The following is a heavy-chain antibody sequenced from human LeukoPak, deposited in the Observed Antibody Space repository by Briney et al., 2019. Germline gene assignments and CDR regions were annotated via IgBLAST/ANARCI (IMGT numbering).Heavy chain of an antibody. CDR1: GGSISSYY. CDR3: AKSNGYGLIDY. V-gene: IGHV4-59*08. D-gene: IGHD5-12*01. Sequence: KASVTLSLTCTVSGGSISSYYWRWLRQPPGKGLEGIGYIYYSESTNYTPSLKSRVTMYIDTSKNKCSLKLSSVTAADTAMYYCAKSNGYGLIDYWGQGTLVTVSS. CDR2: IYYSEST. J-gene: IGHJ4*02.